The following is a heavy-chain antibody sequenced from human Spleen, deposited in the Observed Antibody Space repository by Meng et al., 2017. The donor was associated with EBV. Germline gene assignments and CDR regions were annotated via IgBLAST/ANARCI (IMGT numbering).Heavy chain of an antibody. CDR1: GGSINSGNW. CDR3: ASADCSSTSCYVNGFDY. CDR2: IYHSGST. D-gene: IGHD2-2*01. Sequence: QGQLERSGPELMKPSGNLFLICAVSGGSINSGNWWNWVRQPPGKGLEWIGEIYHSGSTNYNPSLESRVTISVDKSKNQFSLKLRSVTAADTAVYYCASADCSSTSCYVNGFDYWGQGTLVTVSS. V-gene: IGHV4-4*02. J-gene: IGHJ4*02.